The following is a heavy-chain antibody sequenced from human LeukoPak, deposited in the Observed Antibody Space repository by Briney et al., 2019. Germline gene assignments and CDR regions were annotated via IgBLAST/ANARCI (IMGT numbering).Heavy chain of an antibody. CDR1: GFTFSSYA. V-gene: IGHV3-23*01. CDR2: ISGSGGST. Sequence: GGSLRLSCAASGFTFSSYAMSWVRQAPGKGLEWVSAISGSGGSTYYADSVKGRFTISRDNSKNTLYLQMNSLRAEDTAVYYWAKETAVVPAATPHFDYWGQGTLVTVSS. CDR3: AKETAVVPAATPHFDY. D-gene: IGHD2-2*01. J-gene: IGHJ4*02.